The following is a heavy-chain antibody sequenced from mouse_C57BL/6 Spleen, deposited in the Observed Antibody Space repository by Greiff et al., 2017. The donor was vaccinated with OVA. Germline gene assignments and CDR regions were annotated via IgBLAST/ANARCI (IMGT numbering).Heavy chain of an antibody. V-gene: IGHV1-54*01. D-gene: IGHD1-1*01. CDR2: INPGSGGT. CDR1: GYAFTNYL. Sequence: QVQLQQSGAELVRPGTSVKVSCKASGYAFTNYLIEWVKQRPGQGLEWIGVINPGSGGTNYNEKFKGKATLTADKSSSTAYMQLSSLTSEDSAVYFCARTGYYGSSWGQGTTLTVSS. CDR3: ARTGYYGSS. J-gene: IGHJ2*01.